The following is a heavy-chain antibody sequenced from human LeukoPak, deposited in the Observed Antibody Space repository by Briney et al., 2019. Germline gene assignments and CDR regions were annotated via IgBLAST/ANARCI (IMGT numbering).Heavy chain of an antibody. CDR3: ARARPGNDGGNFDY. Sequence: SSETLSLTCTVSGGSINSNNYYWGWIRQPPGKGLEWIGSIYPSGSAYYNPSLKSRVTISVDTSKNQFSLKLSSVTAADTAVYYCARARPGNDGGNFDYWGQGTLVTVSS. V-gene: IGHV4-39*07. CDR1: GGSINSNNYY. D-gene: IGHD1-1*01. CDR2: IYPSGSA. J-gene: IGHJ4*02.